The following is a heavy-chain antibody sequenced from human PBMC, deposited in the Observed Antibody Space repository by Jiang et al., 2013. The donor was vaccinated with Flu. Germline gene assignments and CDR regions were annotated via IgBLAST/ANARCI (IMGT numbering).Heavy chain of an antibody. CDR2: VYYNGGT. D-gene: IGHD2-2*01. CDR3: ARIVVVVVPAMDGMDV. V-gene: IGHV4-61*01. Sequence: PGLVKPSETLSLNCTVSGGSVSSSSYYWSWIRQPPGKGLEWIGYVYYNGGTNYNPSLKSRVTISVDTSKNQFSLKLSSMNAADTAVYYCARIVVVVVPAMDGMDVWGQGTTVTVSS. CDR1: GGSVSSSSYY. J-gene: IGHJ6*02.